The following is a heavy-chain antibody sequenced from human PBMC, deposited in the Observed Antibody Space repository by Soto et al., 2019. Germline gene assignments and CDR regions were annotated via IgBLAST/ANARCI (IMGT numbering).Heavy chain of an antibody. V-gene: IGHV3-23*01. CDR1: GFTFSSYA. CDR2: FSGSGTVT. CDR3: AKDRTTVTTYDAFDI. D-gene: IGHD4-17*01. Sequence: HPGGSLRLSCAASGFTFSSYAMSWVRQAPGKGLEWVSVFSGSGTVTHYANSVKGRFTISRDNSRNTLYLQMNSLRAEDTAVYYCAKDRTTVTTYDAFDIWGQGTMVTVSS. J-gene: IGHJ3*02.